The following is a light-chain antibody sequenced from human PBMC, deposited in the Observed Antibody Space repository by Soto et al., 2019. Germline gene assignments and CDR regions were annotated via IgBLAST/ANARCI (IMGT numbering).Light chain of an antibody. CDR1: QSISSY. V-gene: IGKV1-39*01. J-gene: IGKJ2*01. Sequence: DLQMTQSPSSLSASVGDRVTITCRASQSISSYLNWYQQKPGKAPKLLIYAASSLQSGVPSRFSGSGSGTEFTLTISSLQPEDFATYYCQQSYSTPPTFGQGTKLEIK. CDR3: QQSYSTPPT. CDR2: AAS.